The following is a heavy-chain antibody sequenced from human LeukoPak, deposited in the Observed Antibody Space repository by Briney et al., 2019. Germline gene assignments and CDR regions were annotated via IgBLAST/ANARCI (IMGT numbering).Heavy chain of an antibody. CDR3: ARGTTRLCPDY. CDR2: FYPGGST. Sequence: SETLSLTCAVSGYAISSGYYWGWIRQPPGKGLEWIGSFYPGGSTYYNPSLKSRVTMSVDTSKNQFSLNLSSVTAADTDVYYCARGTTRLCPDYWGQGTLVIVSS. J-gene: IGHJ4*02. D-gene: IGHD1-7*01. CDR1: GYAISSGYY. V-gene: IGHV4-38-2*01.